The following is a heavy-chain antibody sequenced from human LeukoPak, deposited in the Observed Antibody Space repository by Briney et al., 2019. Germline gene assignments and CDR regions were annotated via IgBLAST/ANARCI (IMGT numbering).Heavy chain of an antibody. CDR1: GYTFTSYD. D-gene: IGHD5/OR15-5a*01. V-gene: IGHV1-8*01. Sequence: ASVKVPPKASGYTFTSYDINWVRQATGQGLEWMGWMNPNSGNTGYAQKFQGRVTMTRNTSINTAYMELSSLRSEDTAIYYCARGVGIVSTISKKHFDDWGQGTLVTVSS. CDR2: MNPNSGNT. CDR3: ARGVGIVSTISKKHFDD. J-gene: IGHJ4*02.